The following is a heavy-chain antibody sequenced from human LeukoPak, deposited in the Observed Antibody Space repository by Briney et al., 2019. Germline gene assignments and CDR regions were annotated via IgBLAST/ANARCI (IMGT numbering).Heavy chain of an antibody. V-gene: IGHV3-7*01. D-gene: IGHD3-22*01. J-gene: IGHJ4*02. Sequence: PGGSLRLSCAVSGFTFSSYSMNWVRQAPGKGLEWVSNIKQDGSEKYYVDSVKGRFTISRDNAKNSLYLQMNSLRAEDTAVYYCARDRWEYYYDSSGLYDYWGQGTLVTVSS. CDR3: ARDRWEYYYDSSGLYDY. CDR1: GFTFSSYS. CDR2: IKQDGSEK.